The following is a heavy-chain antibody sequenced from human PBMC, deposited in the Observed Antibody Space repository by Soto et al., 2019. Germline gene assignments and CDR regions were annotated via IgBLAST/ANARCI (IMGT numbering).Heavy chain of an antibody. V-gene: IGHV3-48*03. CDR1: GFTFSSYE. J-gene: IGHJ5*02. Sequence: EVQLVESGGGLVQPGGSLRLSCEASGFTFSSYEMNWVRQAPGKGLEWVSSISSSGSPVNYADSVKGRFTISIDNAKNSMYLQMNSLRAEDTAVYYCVRSWGVYCSTTRCYSPWFDPWGQGTLVTVSS. CDR3: VRSWGVYCSTTRCYSPWFDP. CDR2: ISSSGSPV. D-gene: IGHD2-2*02.